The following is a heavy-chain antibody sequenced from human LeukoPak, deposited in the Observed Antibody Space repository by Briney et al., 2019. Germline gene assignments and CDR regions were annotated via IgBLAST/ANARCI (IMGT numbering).Heavy chain of an antibody. CDR1: GFTLSSYA. CDR3: ARVSRWEHLDY. CDR2: ISGSGGST. D-gene: IGHD1-26*01. V-gene: IGHV3-23*01. J-gene: IGHJ4*02. Sequence: GGSLRLSCAASGFTLSSYAMSWVRQAPGKGLEWVSAISGSGGSTYYADSVKGRFTISRDNSKNTLYLQMNSLRAEDTAVYYCARVSRWEHLDYWGQGTLVTVSS.